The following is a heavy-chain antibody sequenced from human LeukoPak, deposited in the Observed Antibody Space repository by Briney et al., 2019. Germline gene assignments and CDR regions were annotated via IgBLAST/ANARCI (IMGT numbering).Heavy chain of an antibody. D-gene: IGHD4-23*01. CDR3: EKATGGSTVVPPLSWYLDL. CDR1: GFTFDDYA. Sequence: PGRSLRLSCGASGFTFDDYAMHCVRQAPGKGLEWVSGICWYSGSIVYGDSVKGRFTISRDNAKNSLYLQVNTLRREDMALYYCEKATGGSTVVPPLSWYLDLWGSGTLVTVSS. J-gene: IGHJ2*01. V-gene: IGHV3-9*03. CDR2: ICWYSGSI.